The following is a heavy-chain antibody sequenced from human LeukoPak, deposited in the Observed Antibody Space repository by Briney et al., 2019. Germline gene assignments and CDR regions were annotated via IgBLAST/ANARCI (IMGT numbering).Heavy chain of an antibody. CDR1: GGSISSSSYY. J-gene: IGHJ5*02. CDR2: IYYSGST. Sequence: SETLSLTCTVSGGSISSSSYYWGWIRQPPGTGLEWIGSIYYSGSTYYNPSLKSRVTISVDTSKNQFSLKLSSVTAADTAVYYCARQVAGRGNWFDPWGQGTLVTVSS. D-gene: IGHD6-19*01. V-gene: IGHV4-39*01. CDR3: ARQVAGRGNWFDP.